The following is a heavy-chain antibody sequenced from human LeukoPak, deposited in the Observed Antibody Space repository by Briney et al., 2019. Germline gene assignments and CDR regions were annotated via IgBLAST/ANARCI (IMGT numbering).Heavy chain of an antibody. CDR1: GGSFSGYY. CDR3: ARVSRDGLSRGY. Sequence: PSETLSLTCAVYGGSFSGYYWSWIRQPPGKGLEWIGEINHSGSTNYNPSLKSRVTISVDTSKNQFSLKLSSVTAADTAVYYCARVSRDGLSRGYWGQGTLVTVSS. D-gene: IGHD5-24*01. V-gene: IGHV4-34*01. CDR2: INHSGST. J-gene: IGHJ4*02.